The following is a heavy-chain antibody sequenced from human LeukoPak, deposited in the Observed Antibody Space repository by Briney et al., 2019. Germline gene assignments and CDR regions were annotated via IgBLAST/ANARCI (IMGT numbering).Heavy chain of an antibody. V-gene: IGHV3-30*02. Sequence: GGSLRLSCAASGFTFSSYGMHWVRQAPGRGLQWVTFIRFDGSNEYYADSVKGRFTVSRDNAKNTLYLQMNSLRVEDTAVYYCARVIGWDEPFDLWGHGTLVTVSS. CDR3: ARVIGWDEPFDL. CDR2: IRFDGSNE. D-gene: IGHD1-26*01. J-gene: IGHJ3*01. CDR1: GFTFSSYG.